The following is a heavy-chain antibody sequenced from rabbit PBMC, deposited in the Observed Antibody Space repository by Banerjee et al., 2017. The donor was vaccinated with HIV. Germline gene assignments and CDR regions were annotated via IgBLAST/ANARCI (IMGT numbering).Heavy chain of an antibody. CDR1: GFTISSSYW. CDR3: ARDGYADYGYVDAFDP. CDR2: IYGGDGST. Sequence: QEQLEESGGDLVKPEGSLTLTCTASGFTISSSYWIYWVRQAPGKGLEWIGCIYGGDGSTYYASWAKGRFAISKTSSTTVTLQVAGLTAADTATYFCARDGYADYGYVDAFDPWGPGTLVTVS. V-gene: IGHV1S45*01. D-gene: IGHD6-1*01. J-gene: IGHJ2*01.